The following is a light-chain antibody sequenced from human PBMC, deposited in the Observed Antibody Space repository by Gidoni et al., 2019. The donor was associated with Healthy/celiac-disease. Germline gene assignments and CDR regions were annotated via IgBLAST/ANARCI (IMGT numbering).Light chain of an antibody. V-gene: IGKV3-20*01. CDR2: DAS. J-gene: IGKJ2*01. CDR3: QQSGSSPYT. Sequence: IVLTPSPGTLSLSPGERATLSCRASQSVTNNYLAWYQQKPGQAPRLVIYDASNRATGSPDRCSGSGSGPDFTLTISRLEPEDFAVYYCQQSGSSPYTFGQGSKLEIK. CDR1: QSVTNNY.